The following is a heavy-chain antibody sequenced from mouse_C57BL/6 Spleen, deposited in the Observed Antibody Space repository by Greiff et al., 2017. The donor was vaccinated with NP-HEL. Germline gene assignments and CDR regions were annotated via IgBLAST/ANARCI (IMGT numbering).Heavy chain of an antibody. Sequence: QVQLQQSGAELVRPGASVKLSCKASGYTFTDYYINWVKQRPGQGLEWIARIYPGSGNTYYNEKFKGKATLTAEKSSSTAYMQLSSLTSEDSAVYFCARSVVFMYYFDYWGQGTTLTVSS. CDR1: GYTFTDYY. CDR3: ARSVVFMYYFDY. D-gene: IGHD1-1*02. CDR2: IYPGSGNT. V-gene: IGHV1-76*01. J-gene: IGHJ2*01.